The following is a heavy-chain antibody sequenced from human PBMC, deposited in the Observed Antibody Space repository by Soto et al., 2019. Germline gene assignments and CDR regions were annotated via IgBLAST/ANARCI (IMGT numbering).Heavy chain of an antibody. CDR3: VRDGTKTLRDWFDP. CDR1: GASISGFY. J-gene: IGHJ5*02. D-gene: IGHD1-1*01. CDR2: SYATGTT. V-gene: IGHV4-4*07. Sequence: SETLSLTCTVSGASISGFYWSWIRKSAGKGLEWIGRSYATGTTDYNPSLKSRVMMSVDTSKKQFSLKLRSVTAADTAVYYCVRDGTKTLRDWFDPWGQGISVTVSS.